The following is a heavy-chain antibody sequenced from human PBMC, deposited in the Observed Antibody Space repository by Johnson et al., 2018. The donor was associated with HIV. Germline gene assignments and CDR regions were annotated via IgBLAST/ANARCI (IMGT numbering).Heavy chain of an antibody. CDR3: AKDRGYNWDFRHAFDI. D-gene: IGHD1-7*01. J-gene: IGHJ3*02. Sequence: VQLVESGGGVVRPGGSLRLSCAASGFTFGDYGMSWVRQAPGKGLEWVSGINWNGGRTGYTDSVNGRFTISRDNAKNSLHLQMDSLRAEDTALYYCAKDRGYNWDFRHAFDIWGQGTMVTVSS. V-gene: IGHV3-20*04. CDR2: INWNGGRT. CDR1: GFTFGDYG.